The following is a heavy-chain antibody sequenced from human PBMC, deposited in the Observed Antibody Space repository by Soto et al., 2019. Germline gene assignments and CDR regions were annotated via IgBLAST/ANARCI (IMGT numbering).Heavy chain of an antibody. CDR3: ARDRNGLGGIDF. J-gene: IGHJ4*02. CDR2: ISQSGSA. D-gene: IGHD1-1*01. V-gene: IGHV4-30-2*01. CDR1: GGPISSGCYS. Sequence: SETLSLTCVVSGGPISSGCYSRTWIRQPPGRGLEWIGYISQSGSADYNPSLKSRVTISVDTSKNQFSLRLSSVTAADTAVYYCARDRNGLGGIDFWGQGILVTLSS.